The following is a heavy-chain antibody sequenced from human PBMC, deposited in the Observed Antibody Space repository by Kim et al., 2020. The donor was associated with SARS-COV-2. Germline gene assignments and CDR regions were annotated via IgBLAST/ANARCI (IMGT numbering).Heavy chain of an antibody. CDR3: ARPNGGNSVEPWFDP. J-gene: IGHJ5*02. D-gene: IGHD2-21*02. Sequence: PPLKGRVTISVDTSKNQFSLKLSSVTAADTAVYYCARPNGGNSVEPWFDPWGQGTLVTVSS. V-gene: IGHV4-59*08.